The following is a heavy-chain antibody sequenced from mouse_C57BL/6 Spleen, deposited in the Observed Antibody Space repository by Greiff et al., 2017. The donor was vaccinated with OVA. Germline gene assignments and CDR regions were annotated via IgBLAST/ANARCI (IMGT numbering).Heavy chain of an antibody. V-gene: IGHV1-53*01. D-gene: IGHD4-1*01. CDR1: GYTFTSYW. CDR2: INPSNGGT. Sequence: QVHVKQPGTELVKPGASVKLSCKASGYTFTSYWMHWVKQRPGQGLEWIGNINPSNGGTNYNEKFKSKATLTVDKSSSTAYMQLSSLTSEDSAVYYCASWDRTYWYFDVWGTGTTVTVSS. J-gene: IGHJ1*03. CDR3: ASWDRTYWYFDV.